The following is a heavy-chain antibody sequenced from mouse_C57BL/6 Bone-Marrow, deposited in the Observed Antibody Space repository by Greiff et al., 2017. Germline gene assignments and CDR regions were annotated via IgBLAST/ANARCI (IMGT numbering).Heavy chain of an antibody. CDR2: IDPEDGEN. V-gene: IGHV14-2*01. CDR1: GFNIKDYY. J-gene: IGHJ2*01. CDR3: TRSLIYYGTNY. Sequence: VQLQQSGAELVKPRASVKLSCTASGFNIKDYYIHWVKQRTEQGLEWIGRIDPEDGENKYAPKFQDKATITADTASNTAYLQLSSLTSEDTAVYYCTRSLIYYGTNYWGQGTTLTVSS. D-gene: IGHD1-1*01.